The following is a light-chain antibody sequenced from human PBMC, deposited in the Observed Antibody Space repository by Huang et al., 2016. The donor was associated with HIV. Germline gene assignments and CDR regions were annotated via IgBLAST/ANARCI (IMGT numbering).Light chain of an antibody. J-gene: IGKJ1*01. V-gene: IGKV3-15*01. CDR3: QQYNDWPRT. CDR2: GAT. Sequence: EIVMTQSPATLSVSPGERATLSCRAGQSVSSSLAWYQQKPGQAPRLLIDGATTRATGSPARFSGSGSGTEFTLTISSLQSEDFGVYYCQQYNDWPRTFGQGTKVEIK. CDR1: QSVSSS.